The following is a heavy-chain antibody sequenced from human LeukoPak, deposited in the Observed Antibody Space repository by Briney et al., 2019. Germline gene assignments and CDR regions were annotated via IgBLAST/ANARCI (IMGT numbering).Heavy chain of an antibody. J-gene: IGHJ5*02. CDR3: GRDVGP. CDR2: IYSGGTT. CDR1: RFTFSSYS. V-gene: IGHV3-53*01. Sequence: GGSLRLSCAASRFTFSSYSMNWVRQAPGKGLEWVSVIYSGGTTYYANSVKGRFTISRDSSKNTMYLQMNSLRVEDTAMYYCGRDVGPWGQGTLVTVSS.